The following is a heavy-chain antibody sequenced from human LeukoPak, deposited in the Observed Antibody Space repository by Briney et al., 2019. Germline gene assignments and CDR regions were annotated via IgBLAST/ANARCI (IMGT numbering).Heavy chain of an antibody. CDR3: ARSSEGRYYYDSSGYSYYYYYMDV. J-gene: IGHJ6*03. V-gene: IGHV4-59*01. CDR2: IYYSGRT. Sequence: SETLSLTCTVSGASISYYYWSWLRQPPGKGLELIAYIYYSGRTNYNPSLKSRVTISVDTSKNQFSLKLNSVTAADTAVYYCARSSEGRYYYDSSGYSYYYYYMDVWGKGTTVTISS. CDR1: GASISYYY. D-gene: IGHD3-22*01.